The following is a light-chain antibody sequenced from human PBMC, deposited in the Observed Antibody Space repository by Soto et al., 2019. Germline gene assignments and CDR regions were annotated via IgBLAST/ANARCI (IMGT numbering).Light chain of an antibody. V-gene: IGKV3-11*01. CDR3: QQRSNWPGFT. Sequence: EIVLTRSPATLSLSPGERATLSCRASQSVSSYLAWYQQKPGQAPRLLIYDASNRATGIPARFGGSGSGTDFTLTISSLEPEDFAVYYCQQRSNWPGFTFGPGTKVDIK. J-gene: IGKJ3*01. CDR2: DAS. CDR1: QSVSSY.